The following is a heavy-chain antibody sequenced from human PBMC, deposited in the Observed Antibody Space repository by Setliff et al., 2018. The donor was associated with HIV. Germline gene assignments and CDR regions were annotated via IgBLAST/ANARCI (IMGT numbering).Heavy chain of an antibody. CDR2: ISESGDNT. Sequence: PGGSLRLSCAASGFTFSSHAMSWVRQAPGKGLEWVSTISESGDNTKYADSVKGRFIISRDNAKNTLYLQMNSLTAEDTAVYYCATIWMRGAYFDYWGQGTLVTVSS. V-gene: IGHV3-23*01. D-gene: IGHD3-3*01. CDR1: GFTFSSHA. J-gene: IGHJ4*02. CDR3: ATIWMRGAYFDY.